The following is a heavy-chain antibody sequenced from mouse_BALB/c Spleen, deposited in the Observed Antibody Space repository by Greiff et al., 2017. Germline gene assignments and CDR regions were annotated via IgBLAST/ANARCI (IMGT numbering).Heavy chain of an antibody. CDR3: ARPPLTTVEAWFAY. CDR1: GYTFTSYT. J-gene: IGHJ3*01. CDR2: INPSSGYT. Sequence: VQLQQSAAELARPGASVKMSCKASGYTFTSYTMHWVKQRPGQGLEWIGYINPSSGYTEYNQKFKDKTTLTADKSSSTAYMQLSSLTSEDSAVYYCARPPLTTVEAWFAYWGQGTLVTVSA. V-gene: IGHV1-4*02. D-gene: IGHD1-1*01.